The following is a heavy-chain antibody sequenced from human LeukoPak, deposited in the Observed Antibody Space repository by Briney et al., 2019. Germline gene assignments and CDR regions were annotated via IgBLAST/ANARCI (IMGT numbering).Heavy chain of an antibody. V-gene: IGHV4-30-2*01. CDR2: IYHSGST. CDR3: ARDKSTNSYYYYGMDV. Sequence: SETLSLTCTVSGVSISSGGYYWSWVRQPPGKGLEWIGYIYHSGSTYYNPSLKSRVTISVDRSKNQFSLKLSSVTAADTAVYYCARDKSTNSYYYYGMDVWGQGTTVTVSS. D-gene: IGHD4-23*01. J-gene: IGHJ6*02. CDR1: GVSISSGGYY.